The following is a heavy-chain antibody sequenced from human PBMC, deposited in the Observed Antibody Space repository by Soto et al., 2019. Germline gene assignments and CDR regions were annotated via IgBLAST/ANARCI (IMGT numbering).Heavy chain of an antibody. D-gene: IGHD2-2*01. V-gene: IGHV1-69*01. CDR2: IIPISGKA. Sequence: QVQLVQSGAEVKKPGSSVKVSCKASGGTFSSYAISWVRQAPGQGLEWMGGIIPISGKANYAQKFQGRVTITAYESTSTAYMELSSLRSEDTAVYYCARSQGSSTSLEIYYYYYYGMDAWGQRNTVTVSS. CDR3: ARSQGSSTSLEIYYYYYYGMDA. CDR1: GGTFSSYA. J-gene: IGHJ6*02.